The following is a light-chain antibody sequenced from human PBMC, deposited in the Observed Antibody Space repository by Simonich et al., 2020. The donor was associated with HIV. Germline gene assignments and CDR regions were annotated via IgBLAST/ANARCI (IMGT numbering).Light chain of an antibody. CDR3: QQYYNTPYT. Sequence: DIVMTQSPDSLAVSLCERATFNCKSSQSILYSSNNKNYLAWYQQKPGQHPKLLIYWASTRESGVPDRFSGSGSGTDFTLTSSSLQAEDVAVYYCQQYYNTPYTFGQGTKLEIK. V-gene: IGKV4-1*01. CDR1: QSILYSSNNKNY. J-gene: IGKJ2*01. CDR2: WAS.